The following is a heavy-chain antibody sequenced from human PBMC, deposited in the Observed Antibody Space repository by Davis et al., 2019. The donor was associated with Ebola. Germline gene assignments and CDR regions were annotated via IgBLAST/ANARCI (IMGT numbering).Heavy chain of an antibody. D-gene: IGHD4-11*01. CDR1: GFTFSNAW. V-gene: IGHV3-15*07. CDR2: IKSKTDGGTT. CDR3: AKDPQEYSYGRFDY. J-gene: IGHJ4*02. Sequence: GGSLRLSCAASGFTFSNAWMNWVRQAPGKGLEWVGRIKSKTDGGTTDYAAPVKGRFTISRDDSNNTLYLQMNSLRAEDTAMYYCAKDPQEYSYGRFDYWGQGTLVTVSS.